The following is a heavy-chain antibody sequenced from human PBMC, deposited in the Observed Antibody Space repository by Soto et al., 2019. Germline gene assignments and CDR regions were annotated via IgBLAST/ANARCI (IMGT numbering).Heavy chain of an antibody. CDR3: ARQLEAAVAATNWFDP. CDR1: GGSISSSSYY. J-gene: IGHJ5*02. Sequence: PSETLSLTCTVSGGSISSSSYYWGGIRQPPGKGLEWIGSIYYSGITYYNPSLKSRVTISVDTSKNQFSLKLSSVTAADTAVYYCARQLEAAVAATNWFDPWGQGTLVTVSS. D-gene: IGHD6-19*01. V-gene: IGHV4-39*01. CDR2: IYYSGIT.